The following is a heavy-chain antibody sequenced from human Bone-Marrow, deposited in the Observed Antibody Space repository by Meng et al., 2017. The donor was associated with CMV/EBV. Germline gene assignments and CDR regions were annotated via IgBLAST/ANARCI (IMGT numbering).Heavy chain of an antibody. CDR3: ATDAMVRGVMGYYYGMYV. CDR2: IIPILGIA. Sequence: SVKVSCKASGGTFSSYAISWVRQAPGQGLEWMGGIIPILGIANYAQKFQGRVTITADKSTSTAYMELSSLRSEDTAVYYCATDAMVRGVMGYYYGMYVWGQGTTVTVSS. CDR1: GGTFSSYA. J-gene: IGHJ6*01. D-gene: IGHD3-10*01. V-gene: IGHV1-69*10.